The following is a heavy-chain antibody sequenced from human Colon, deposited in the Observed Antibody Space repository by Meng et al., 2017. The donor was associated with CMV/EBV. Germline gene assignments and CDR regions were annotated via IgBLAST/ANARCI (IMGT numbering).Heavy chain of an antibody. CDR1: GFNVRDKY. Sequence: EVHVVEPGGGLVQPGGSLRLSCAASGFNVRDKYMSWVRQAPGKGLEWVCIIYRGDNTYYIDSVKDRFTVSRDNSKNTMYLQMNSLRVEDTAVYYCTGDSVSNPNLDYWGQGTLVTVSS. V-gene: IGHV3-66*01. J-gene: IGHJ4*02. CDR3: TGDSVSNPNLDY. CDR2: IYRGDNT. D-gene: IGHD3-10*01.